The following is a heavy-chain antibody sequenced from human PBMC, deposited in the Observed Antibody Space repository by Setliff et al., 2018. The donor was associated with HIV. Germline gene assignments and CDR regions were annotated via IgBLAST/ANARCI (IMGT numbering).Heavy chain of an antibody. CDR1: GFTFDDYG. D-gene: IGHD4-17*01. V-gene: IGHV3-20*04. CDR3: TKGVQRLRPYYFDS. CDR2: INWNGGST. Sequence: PGGSLRLSCAASGFTFDDYGMSWVRQAPGKGLEWVSGINWNGGSTGYADSVKGRFTISRDNAKNSLYLQMNSLRAEDTAIYYCTKGVQRLRPYYFDSWGQGTLVTVSS. J-gene: IGHJ4*02.